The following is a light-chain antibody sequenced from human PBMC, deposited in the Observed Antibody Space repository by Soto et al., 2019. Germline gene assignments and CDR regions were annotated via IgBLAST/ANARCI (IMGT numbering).Light chain of an antibody. V-gene: IGLV2-14*01. J-gene: IGLJ2*01. Sequence: QSVLTQPASVSGSPGQSITISCTGTSSDVGVYNYVSWYQQHPGKAPKLMIYEVSNRPSGVSNRFSGSKSGNTASLTISGLQAEDEADYYCSSYTSSSTLVVFGGGTKLTVL. CDR2: EVS. CDR1: SSDVGVYNY. CDR3: SSYTSSSTLVV.